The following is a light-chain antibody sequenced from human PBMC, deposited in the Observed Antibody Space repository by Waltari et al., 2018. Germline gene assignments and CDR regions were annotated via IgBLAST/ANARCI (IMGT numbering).Light chain of an antibody. CDR2: EAS. CDR3: QHFYSYPSG. J-gene: IGKJ5*01. CDR1: QAISRS. Sequence: AIQLTQSPSSLSASVGDRVTMTCRASQAISRSVAWFQQKPGKVPKLLIFEASDLEDGDPSRFSGSGGGTRFTLTISSLQPEDFATYYCQHFYSYPSGFGQGTRLEIK. V-gene: IGKV1-13*02.